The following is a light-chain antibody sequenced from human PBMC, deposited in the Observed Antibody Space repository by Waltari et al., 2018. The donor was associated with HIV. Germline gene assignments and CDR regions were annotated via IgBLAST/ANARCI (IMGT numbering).Light chain of an antibody. V-gene: IGLV3-21*04. CDR3: QVWDSSSDHRI. J-gene: IGLJ2*01. Sequence: SYVLTQPPSESVAPGKTARITCEGKNIGVKSVHWYQQKPGQAPVLVIYEDDDRPSGIPARFSCSSSGNTATLTLNSVEAGDEADYYCQVWDSSSDHRIFGGGTKLTVL. CDR1: NIGVKS. CDR2: EDD.